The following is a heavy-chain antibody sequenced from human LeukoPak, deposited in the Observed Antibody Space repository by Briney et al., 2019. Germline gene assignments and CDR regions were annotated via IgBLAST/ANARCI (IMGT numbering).Heavy chain of an antibody. Sequence: GGSLRLSCAASGFTFDDYAMHWVRQAPGKGLEWVSGISWNSGSIGYADSVKGRFTISRDNAKNSLYLQMNSLRAEDTALYYCAKDSEGGTYFYDYMDVWGKGTMVTVSS. CDR2: ISWNSGSI. CDR1: GFTFDDYA. J-gene: IGHJ6*03. V-gene: IGHV3-9*01. CDR3: AKDSEGGTYFYDYMDV.